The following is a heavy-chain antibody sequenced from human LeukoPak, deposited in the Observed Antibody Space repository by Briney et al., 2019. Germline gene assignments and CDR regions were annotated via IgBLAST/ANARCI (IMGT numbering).Heavy chain of an antibody. D-gene: IGHD3-9*01. CDR1: GGSISSHY. J-gene: IGHJ6*02. CDR3: ARGDYDILTGSVGMDV. Sequence: SETLSLTCTVSGGSISSHYWSWIRQPPGKGLEWIGEINHSGSTNYNPSLKSRVTISVDTSKNQFSLKLSSVTAADTAVYYCARGDYDILTGSVGMDVWGQGTTVTVSS. CDR2: INHSGST. V-gene: IGHV4-34*01.